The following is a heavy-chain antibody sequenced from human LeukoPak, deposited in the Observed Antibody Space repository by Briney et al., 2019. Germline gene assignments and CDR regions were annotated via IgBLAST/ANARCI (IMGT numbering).Heavy chain of an antibody. V-gene: IGHV4-59*10. CDR1: GGSFSGYY. CDR2: IYTSGST. D-gene: IGHD3-10*01. CDR3: ASGTFGGRDAFDI. J-gene: IGHJ3*02. Sequence: PSETLSLTCAVYGGSFSGYYWSWIRQPPGKGLEWIGRIYTSGSTNYNPSLKSRVTISVDTSKNQFSLKLSSVTAADTAVYYCASGTFGGRDAFDIWGQGTMVTVSS.